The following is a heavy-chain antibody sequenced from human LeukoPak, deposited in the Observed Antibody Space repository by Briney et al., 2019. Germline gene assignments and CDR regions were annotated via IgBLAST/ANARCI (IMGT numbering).Heavy chain of an antibody. CDR2: IYYSGST. V-gene: IGHV4-59*01. CDR1: GGSISNYY. J-gene: IGHJ5*02. D-gene: IGHD1-1*01. CDR3: ARGGFLDPFDP. Sequence: SETLSLTCTLSGGSISNYYWNWIRQPPGKGLDWIGYIYYSGSTKYNPSLKSRVTISVDTSKNQFSRRLSSVTAADTAVYYCARGGFLDPFDPWGQGTLVTVSS.